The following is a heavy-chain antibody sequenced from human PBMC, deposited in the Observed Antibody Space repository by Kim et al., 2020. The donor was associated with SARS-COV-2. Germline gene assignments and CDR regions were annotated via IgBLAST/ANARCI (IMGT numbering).Heavy chain of an antibody. J-gene: IGHJ3*02. V-gene: IGHV6-1*01. D-gene: IGHD1-26*01. Sequence: VSVKSRITINPATSKNQFSLQLNSVTPEDTAVYYCARDLRWELLDGAFDIWGQGTMVTVSS. CDR3: ARDLRWELLDGAFDI.